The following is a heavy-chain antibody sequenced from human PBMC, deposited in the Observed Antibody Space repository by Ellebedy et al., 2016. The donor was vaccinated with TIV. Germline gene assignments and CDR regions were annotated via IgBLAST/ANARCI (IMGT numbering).Heavy chain of an antibody. CDR3: VRVYSGLDY. CDR2: VFYSGST. D-gene: IGHD4-23*01. V-gene: IGHV4-39*07. Sequence: MPSETLSLTCPVSGVSISSSAYYWGWVRQPPGKGLVWFGSVFYSGSTYYTPSLKSQVSISIDTSKNQFYLKLNSVTAADAAVYYCVRVYSGLDYWGPGSLVAVSS. J-gene: IGHJ4*02. CDR1: GVSISSSAYY.